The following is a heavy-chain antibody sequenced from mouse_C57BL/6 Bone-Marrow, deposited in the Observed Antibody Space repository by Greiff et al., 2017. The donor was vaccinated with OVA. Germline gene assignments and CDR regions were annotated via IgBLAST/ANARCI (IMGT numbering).Heavy chain of an antibody. CDR1: GFSLTSYG. Sequence: VKLMESGPGLVQPSQSLSITCTVSGFSLTSYGVHWVRQSPGKGLEWLGVIWSGGSTDYNAAFISRLSISKDNSKSQVFFKMNSLQADDTAIYYCARTQTGAFSWFAYWGQGTLVTVSA. CDR3: ARTQTGAFSWFAY. J-gene: IGHJ3*01. V-gene: IGHV2-2*01. D-gene: IGHD4-1*01. CDR2: IWSGGST.